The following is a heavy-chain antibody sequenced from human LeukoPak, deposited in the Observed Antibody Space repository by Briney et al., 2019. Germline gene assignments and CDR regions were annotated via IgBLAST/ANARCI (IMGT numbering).Heavy chain of an antibody. CDR2: INSDGSNT. Sequence: GGSLRLSCAASGFTFSSYWMHWVRQAPGKGLVWVSRINSDGSNTNYADSVKGRFTISRDNAGNTLYLEVSSLGAEDTAVYYCTRGDRGYSYGYWGQGTLVTVSS. D-gene: IGHD5-18*01. CDR3: TRGDRGYSYGY. J-gene: IGHJ4*02. V-gene: IGHV3-74*01. CDR1: GFTFSSYW.